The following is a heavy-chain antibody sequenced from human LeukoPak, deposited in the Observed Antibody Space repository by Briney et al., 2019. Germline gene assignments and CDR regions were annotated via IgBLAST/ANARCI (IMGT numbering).Heavy chain of an antibody. CDR1: GLTFSSYA. CDR3: VKSGSGSYYNPDFDY. J-gene: IGHJ4*02. Sequence: GGSLRLSCAASGLTFSSYAMSWVRQTPGKGPEWVSSISYSGGSTHYADSVKGRFTISRDNSKNTLYPQMNGLRAEDTAVYYCVKSGSGSYYNPDFDYWGQGTLVTVSS. V-gene: IGHV3-23*01. CDR2: ISYSGGST. D-gene: IGHD3-10*01.